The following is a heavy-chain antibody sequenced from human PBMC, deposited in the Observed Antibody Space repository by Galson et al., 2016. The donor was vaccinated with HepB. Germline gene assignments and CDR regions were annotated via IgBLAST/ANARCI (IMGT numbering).Heavy chain of an antibody. D-gene: IGHD3-3*01. Sequence: SETLSLTCAVSGDSISSSNWWTWVRQPPGKGLEWVGEIFQSGSVNYTPSLESRVTILVDKSKNQFSLNLKSVTAADTAVYYCARHSFFDFRRNYYPGGGSDCLCQGILVTVSS. CDR1: GDSISSSNW. CDR2: IFQSGSV. CDR3: ARHSFFDFRRNYYPGGGSDC. J-gene: IGHJ4*02. V-gene: IGHV4-4*02.